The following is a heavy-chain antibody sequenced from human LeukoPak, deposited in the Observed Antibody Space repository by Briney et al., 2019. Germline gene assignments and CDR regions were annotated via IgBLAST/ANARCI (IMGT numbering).Heavy chain of an antibody. D-gene: IGHD6-13*01. CDR3: AKEGAAGGKMQFCFDY. J-gene: IGHJ4*02. CDR2: ISDDGTTR. V-gene: IGHV3-30*18. Sequence: PGGSLRLSCAASGFTFSSYGMHWVRQAPGKGLEWVAVISDDGTTRYCADSVKGRFTISRDNFKNTLYLEMNSLRAEDTAVYYCAKEGAAGGKMQFCFDYWGQGTLVTVSS. CDR1: GFTFSSYG.